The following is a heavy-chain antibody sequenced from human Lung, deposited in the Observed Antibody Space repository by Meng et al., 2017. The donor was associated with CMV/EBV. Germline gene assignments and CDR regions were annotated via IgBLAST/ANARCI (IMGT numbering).Heavy chain of an antibody. CDR1: GGSISSGDSY. J-gene: IGHJ4*02. V-gene: IGHV4-30-4*08. D-gene: IGHD3-16*01. CDR3: ARDWGSGSDY. CDR2: IYYSGST. Sequence: QVPLPGSGPGLVKPSQPLSLTCTVSGGSISSGDSYWSWIRQPPGKGLEWIGYIYYSGSTYYHPSLKSRVTISVDTSKNQFSLKLSSVTAADTAVYYCARDWGSGSDYWGQGTLVTVSS.